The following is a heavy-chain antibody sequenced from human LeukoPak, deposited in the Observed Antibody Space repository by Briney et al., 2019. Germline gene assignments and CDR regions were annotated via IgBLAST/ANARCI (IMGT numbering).Heavy chain of an antibody. D-gene: IGHD4-17*01. CDR1: GFTFSSYE. CDR3: ASYRDRGY. V-gene: IGHV3-48*03. Sequence: GGSLRLSCAASGFTFSSYEMNWVRQAPGKGLEWVSYISSSGSMIYYADSVKGRFTISRDNAKNTLYLQMNSLRAEDTAVYYCASYRDRGYWGQGTLVTVSS. CDR2: ISSSGSMI. J-gene: IGHJ4*02.